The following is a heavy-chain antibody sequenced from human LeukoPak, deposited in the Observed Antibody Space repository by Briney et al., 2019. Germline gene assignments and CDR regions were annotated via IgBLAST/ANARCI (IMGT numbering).Heavy chain of an antibody. CDR1: GFTFSSYG. J-gene: IGHJ4*02. CDR2: ISYDGSNK. Sequence: GRSLRLSCAASGFTFSSYGMHWVRQAPGKGLEWVAVISYDGSNKYYADSVKGRFTISRDNSKSTLYLQMNSLRAEDTAVYYCAKDLYGAPFDYWGQGTLVTVSS. CDR3: AKDLYGAPFDY. V-gene: IGHV3-30*18. D-gene: IGHD4-17*01.